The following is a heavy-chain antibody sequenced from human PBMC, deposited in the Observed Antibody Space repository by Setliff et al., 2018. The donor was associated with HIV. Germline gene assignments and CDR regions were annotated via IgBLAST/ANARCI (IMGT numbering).Heavy chain of an antibody. CDR2: INTETGKP. Sequence: ASVKVSCKASGYTLTTYGISWVRQAPGQGPEWMGWINTETGKPMYAQGFRGRLVFSLDTSVNTAYLQINSLKAEDTAVYYCARDQRLFYFDSWGQGTLVTVSS. J-gene: IGHJ4*02. CDR1: GYTLTTYG. CDR3: ARDQRLFYFDS. V-gene: IGHV7-4-1*02.